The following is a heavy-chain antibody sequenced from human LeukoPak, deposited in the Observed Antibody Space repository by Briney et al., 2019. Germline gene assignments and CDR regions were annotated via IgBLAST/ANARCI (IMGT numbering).Heavy chain of an antibody. CDR2: IRYDGSNK. J-gene: IGHJ4*02. CDR3: AKDRRVFSGHKPPGFDY. Sequence: GGSLRLSCAASGFTFSSYGMHWVRQAPGKGLEWVAFIRYDGSNKYYADSVKGRFTISRDNSKSTLYLQLNSLRAEDTAVYYCAKDRRVFSGHKPPGFDYWGQGTLVTVSS. CDR1: GFTFSSYG. D-gene: IGHD2-15*01. V-gene: IGHV3-30*02.